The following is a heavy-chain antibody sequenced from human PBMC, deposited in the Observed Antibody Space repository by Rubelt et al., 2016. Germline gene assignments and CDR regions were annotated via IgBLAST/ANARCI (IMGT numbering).Heavy chain of an antibody. CDR3: ARHYSGNYPPTD. Sequence: QVQLQESGPGLVKPSETLSLTCTVSGGSISDYYWNWIRQAPGQGLELIGYIYYSGSTNYNPSLKSRITMSVDTSKNQFSLKLSSVTAADTAVYFCARHYSGNYPPTDWGQGTLITVSS. V-gene: IGHV4-59*08. D-gene: IGHD1-26*01. CDR2: IYYSGST. J-gene: IGHJ4*02. CDR1: GGSISDYY.